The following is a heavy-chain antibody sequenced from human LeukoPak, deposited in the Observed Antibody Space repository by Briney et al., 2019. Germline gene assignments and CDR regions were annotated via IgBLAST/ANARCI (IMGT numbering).Heavy chain of an antibody. CDR1: GFTFSSYA. D-gene: IGHD6-19*01. CDR2: ISYGGSNK. Sequence: GRSLRLSCAASGFTFSSYAMHWVRQAPGKGLEWVAVISYGGSNKYYADSVKGRFTISRDNSENTLYLQMNSLRAEDTAVYYCARVPGYSSGWADYWGQGTLVTVSS. V-gene: IGHV3-30-3*01. J-gene: IGHJ4*02. CDR3: ARVPGYSSGWADY.